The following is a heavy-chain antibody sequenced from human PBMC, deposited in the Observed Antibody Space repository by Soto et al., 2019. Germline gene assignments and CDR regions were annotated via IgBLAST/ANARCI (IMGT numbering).Heavy chain of an antibody. J-gene: IGHJ4*02. CDR1: GFTFSSYS. V-gene: IGHV3-21*01. CDR2: ISSSSSYI. D-gene: IGHD3-16*02. Sequence: GSLRLSCAASGFTFSSYSMNWVRQAPGKGLEWVSSISSSSSYIYYADSVKGRFTISRDNAKNSLYLQMNSLRAEDTAVYYCARAASRELSGFDYWGQGTLVTLSS. CDR3: ARAASRELSGFDY.